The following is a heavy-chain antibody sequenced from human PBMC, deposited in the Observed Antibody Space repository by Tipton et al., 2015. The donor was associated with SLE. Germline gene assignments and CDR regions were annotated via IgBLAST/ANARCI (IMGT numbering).Heavy chain of an antibody. J-gene: IGHJ6*02. D-gene: IGHD3-10*01. CDR2: IHSSGTT. Sequence: LRLSCTVSGYSISPYYWSWIRQTPGKGLEWIGYIHSSGTTNYSPSLNSRVTMSVDTSKNQFSLRLTSVTAADSAVYYCTRGGFREPDYFYYGMDVWGQGTTVTVSS. CDR3: TRGGFREPDYFYYGMDV. V-gene: IGHV4-59*01. CDR1: GYSISPYY.